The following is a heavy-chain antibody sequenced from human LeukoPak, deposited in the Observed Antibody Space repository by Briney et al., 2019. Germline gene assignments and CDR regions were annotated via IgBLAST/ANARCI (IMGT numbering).Heavy chain of an antibody. Sequence: GRSLRLSCAASGFTFGSYGMHWVRRAPGKGLEWVAVIWYDGSNKYYADSVKGRFTISRDNSKNTLYLQMNSLRAEDTAVYYCAKQRNYYDSSLLYFDYWGQGTLVTVSS. J-gene: IGHJ4*02. CDR1: GFTFGSYG. V-gene: IGHV3-33*06. CDR3: AKQRNYYDSSLLYFDY. CDR2: IWYDGSNK. D-gene: IGHD3-22*01.